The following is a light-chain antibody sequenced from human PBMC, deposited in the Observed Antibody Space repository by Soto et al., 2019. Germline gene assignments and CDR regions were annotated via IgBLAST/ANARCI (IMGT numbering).Light chain of an antibody. Sequence: QSALTQPPSAAGSPGQSVTISFTGASSDIGSYNFVSWYQQHPDKAPKLLIYDVTQRHSGVPDRFSGSKSGNTASLTVSGLLAEDEADYDCTSYAGRNFPVVFGGGTKLTVL. CDR2: DVT. CDR1: SSDIGSYNF. V-gene: IGLV2-8*01. CDR3: TSYAGRNFPVV. J-gene: IGLJ2*01.